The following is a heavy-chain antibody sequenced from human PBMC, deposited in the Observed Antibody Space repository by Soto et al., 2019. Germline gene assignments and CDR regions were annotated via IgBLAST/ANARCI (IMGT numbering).Heavy chain of an antibody. D-gene: IGHD5-18*01. CDR2: ISYDGSNK. J-gene: IGHJ4*02. CDR3: AKNSEYSYDFPFEY. CDR1: GFTFSSYG. V-gene: IGHV3-30*18. Sequence: QVQLVESGGGVVQPGRSLRLSCAASGFTFSSYGMHWVRQAPGKGLEWVALISYDGSNKYYADSVKGRFTISRDNSKNPLYLQMNSLGAEDTAVYYCAKNSEYSYDFPFEYRGRETLVTVSS.